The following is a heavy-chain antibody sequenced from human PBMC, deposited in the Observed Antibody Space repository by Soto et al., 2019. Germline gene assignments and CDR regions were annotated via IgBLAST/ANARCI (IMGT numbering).Heavy chain of an antibody. J-gene: IGHJ6*02. CDR1: GGTFRTYA. V-gene: IGHV1-69*12. CDR2: LIPIFGTG. CDR3: AQGEVAGTPTAYYYYGMDV. Sequence: QVQLLQSGAEVKKPGSSVRVSCEASGGTFRTYAISWVRQAPGQGLEWLGELIPIFGTGNYAQKLQGRITITADEFTPTVYMDLGSMSSEGTAVYYCAQGEVAGTPTAYYYYGMDVWGQGTTVTVSS. D-gene: IGHD6-19*01.